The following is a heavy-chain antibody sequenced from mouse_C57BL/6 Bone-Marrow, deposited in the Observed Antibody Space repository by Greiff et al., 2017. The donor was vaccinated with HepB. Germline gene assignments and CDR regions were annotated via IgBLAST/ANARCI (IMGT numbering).Heavy chain of an antibody. D-gene: IGHD1-1*01. CDR1: GYTFTSYG. Sequence: QVQLQQSGAELARPGASVKLSCKASGYTFTSYGISWVKQRTRQGLEWIGEIYPRSGNNYYNEKFKGKATLTADKSSSTAYMELRSLTSEDSAVYFCARYGPVAGYAMDYCGQGTSVTVSS. J-gene: IGHJ4*01. V-gene: IGHV1-81*01. CDR3: ARYGPVAGYAMDY. CDR2: IYPRSGNN.